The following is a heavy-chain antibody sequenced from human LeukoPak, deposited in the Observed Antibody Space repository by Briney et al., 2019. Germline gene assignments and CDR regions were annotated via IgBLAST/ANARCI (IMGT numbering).Heavy chain of an antibody. CDR1: GYRFNAYW. CDR2: IYPDDSDT. D-gene: IGHD3-22*01. J-gene: IGHJ3*01. Sequence: GESLEISCKGSGYRFNAYWIAWVRQMPGKGLEWMGIIYPDDSDTRYSPSFQGQVTISADKSVRTAYLQWSSLKASDTAMYYCARPNITSYYDSRGYDAFDVWGQGTMVTVSS. V-gene: IGHV5-51*01. CDR3: ARPNITSYYDSRGYDAFDV.